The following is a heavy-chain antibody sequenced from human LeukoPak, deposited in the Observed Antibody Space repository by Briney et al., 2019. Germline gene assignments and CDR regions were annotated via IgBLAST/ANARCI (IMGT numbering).Heavy chain of an antibody. V-gene: IGHV1-2*02. D-gene: IGHD3-9*01. CDR3: ARDNPNYDVLTGYSIDDY. CDR2: INPNSGGT. CDR1: GYTFTGYY. Sequence: ASVKVSCKASGYTFTGYYMHWVRQAPGQGLEWMGWINPNSGGTNYAQKFQGRVTMTRDTSISTAYMELSRLRSDDTAVYYCARDNPNYDVLTGYSIDDYWGQGTLVTVSS. J-gene: IGHJ4*02.